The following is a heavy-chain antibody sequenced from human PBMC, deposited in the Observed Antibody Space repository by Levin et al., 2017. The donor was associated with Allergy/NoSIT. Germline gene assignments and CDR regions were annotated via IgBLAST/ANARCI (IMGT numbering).Heavy chain of an antibody. J-gene: IGHJ3*02. CDR2: ISWNSGSI. CDR3: AKELKYYPMGHAFDI. D-gene: IGHD3-16*01. CDR1: GFTFDDYA. V-gene: IGHV3-9*01. Sequence: PGGSLRLSCAASGFTFDDYAMHWVRQAPGKGLEWVSGISWNSGSIGYADSVKGRFTISRDNAKNSLYLQMNSLRAEDTALYYCAKELKYYPMGHAFDIWGQGTMVTVSS.